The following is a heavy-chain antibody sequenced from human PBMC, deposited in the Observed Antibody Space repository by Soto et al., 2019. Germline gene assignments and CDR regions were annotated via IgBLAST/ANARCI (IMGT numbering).Heavy chain of an antibody. J-gene: IGHJ4*02. V-gene: IGHV3-30*18. CDR1: GFPFSTYG. CDR3: AKGAEMPTIPFDY. Sequence: QVQLVESGGGVLQPGKSLRLSCEASGFPFSTYGMHWVRQAPGKGLEWVAVISYDGSHKYYADSVKGRFTISRDNSKNTLYLQMNSLRAEDTAIYFCAKGAEMPTIPFDYWGQGAQVTVSS. CDR2: ISYDGSHK. D-gene: IGHD5-12*01.